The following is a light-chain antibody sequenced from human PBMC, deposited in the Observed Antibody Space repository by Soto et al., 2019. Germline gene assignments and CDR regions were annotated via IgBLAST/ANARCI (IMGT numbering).Light chain of an antibody. CDR1: SRDGGTYNY. V-gene: IGLV2-14*03. CDR3: SSYTSSSTLL. Sequence: QSALTQPASVSGSPGQSITISCTGTSRDGGTYNYVSWYQHHPGKAPKLMIYDVSNRPSGVSNRFSGSKSGNTASLTISGLQAEDEDDYYCSSYTSSSTLLFGGGTKLTVL. J-gene: IGLJ2*01. CDR2: DVS.